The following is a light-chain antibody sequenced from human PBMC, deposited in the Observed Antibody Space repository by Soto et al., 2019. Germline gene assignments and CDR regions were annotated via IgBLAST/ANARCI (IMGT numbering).Light chain of an antibody. J-gene: IGKJ3*01. CDR1: QGISNY. Sequence: DIQMTQSPSSLSASVGDRVTITCRASQGISNYLAWYQQKPGKVPKLLIYAASTLQSGVPSRFSGSGSGTAFTLNISSLQPEDVETYYCQKYNSAPPFTFGPGPKVDIK. V-gene: IGKV1-27*01. CDR3: QKYNSAPPFT. CDR2: AAS.